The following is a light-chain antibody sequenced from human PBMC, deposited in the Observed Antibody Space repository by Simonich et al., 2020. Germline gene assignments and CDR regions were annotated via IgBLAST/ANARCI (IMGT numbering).Light chain of an antibody. Sequence: QSALTQPRSVSGSPGQSVTISCTGTSCDVGGYNYVSWYQQHPGKAPNLMIYDVSKRPSGVPDRFAGAKSGNTASLTISGLQAEDEADYYCCSYAGSYTVFGGGTKLTVL. CDR1: SCDVGGYNY. V-gene: IGLV2-11*01. CDR3: CSYAGSYTV. J-gene: IGLJ3*02. CDR2: DVS.